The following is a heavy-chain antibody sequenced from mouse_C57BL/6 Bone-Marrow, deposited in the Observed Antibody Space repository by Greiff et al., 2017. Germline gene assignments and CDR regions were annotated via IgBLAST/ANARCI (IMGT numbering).Heavy chain of an antibody. Sequence: EVKLVESGGGLVKPGGSLKLSCAASGFTFSSYAMSWVRQTPEKRLEWVATISDGGSYTYYPDNVKGRFTISRDNAKNNLYLQMSHLKSEDTAMYYCAREEDSSGPPAMDYWGQGTSVTVSS. CDR3: AREEDSSGPPAMDY. J-gene: IGHJ4*01. CDR2: ISDGGSYT. V-gene: IGHV5-4*01. D-gene: IGHD3-2*02. CDR1: GFTFSSYA.